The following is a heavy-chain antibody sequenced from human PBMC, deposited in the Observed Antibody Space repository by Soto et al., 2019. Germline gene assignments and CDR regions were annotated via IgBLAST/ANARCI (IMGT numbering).Heavy chain of an antibody. V-gene: IGHV4-59*01. J-gene: IGHJ6*02. Sequence: SETLSLTCTVSGGSISSYYWSWIRQPPGKGLEWIGYIYYSGSTNYNPSLKSRVTISVDTSKNQFSLKLSSVTAADTAVYYCARDRFSVLLWFGESYGMDVWGQGTTVTVSS. CDR1: GGSISSYY. D-gene: IGHD3-10*01. CDR2: IYYSGST. CDR3: ARDRFSVLLWFGESYGMDV.